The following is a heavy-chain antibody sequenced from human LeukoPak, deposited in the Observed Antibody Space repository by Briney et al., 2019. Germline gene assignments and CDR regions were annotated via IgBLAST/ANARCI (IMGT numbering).Heavy chain of an antibody. CDR2: ISYDGSNK. CDR1: GFTFSSYG. CDR3: AKMATGH. J-gene: IGHJ4*02. V-gene: IGHV3-30*18. Sequence: PGGSLRLSCAASGFTFSSYGMHWVRQAPGKGLEWVAVISYDGSNKYYADSVKGRFAISRDNSKNTLYLQMNSLRAEDTAVYYCAKMATGHWGQGTLVTVSS. D-gene: IGHD5-24*01.